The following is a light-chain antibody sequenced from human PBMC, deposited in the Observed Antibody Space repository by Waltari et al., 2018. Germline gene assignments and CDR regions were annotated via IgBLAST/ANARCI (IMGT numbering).Light chain of an antibody. CDR3: QQYANWPRT. J-gene: IGKJ1*01. Sequence: ETVMTQSPATLSLSPGERTTLSCRASESVNNKLAWYQQKPGQAPRLLISGASTRATGIPSRFSGSGFGTEFTLTISSLQSEDFAVYYCQQYANWPRTFGQGTKVEIK. V-gene: IGKV3-15*01. CDR1: ESVNNK. CDR2: GAS.